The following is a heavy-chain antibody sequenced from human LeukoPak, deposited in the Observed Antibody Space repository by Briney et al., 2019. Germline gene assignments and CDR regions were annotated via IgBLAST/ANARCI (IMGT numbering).Heavy chain of an antibody. Sequence: GGSLRLSCAASGFTFSLYSMNWVRKAPGKGLEWVSSISSSSSYIYYADSVKGRFTISRDNAKNSLYLQMNSLRAEDTAVYYCARGQYYYGSGSVVHGMDVWGQGTTVTVSS. V-gene: IGHV3-21*01. CDR3: ARGQYYYGSGSVVHGMDV. CDR2: ISSSSSYI. J-gene: IGHJ6*02. D-gene: IGHD3-10*01. CDR1: GFTFSLYS.